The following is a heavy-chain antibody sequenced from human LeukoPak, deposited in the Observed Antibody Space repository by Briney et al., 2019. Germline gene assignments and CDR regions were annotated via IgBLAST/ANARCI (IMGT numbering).Heavy chain of an antibody. D-gene: IGHD6-19*01. CDR3: ARANQWPYFDY. CDR2: IYYSGST. CDR1: GGSISSYY. Sequence: SSETLSLTCTVSGGSISSYYWVWIRQPPGKGLEWIGYIYYSGSTNYNPSLKSRVTISVDTSKNQFSLKLSSVTAADTAVYYCARANQWPYFDYWGQGTLVTVSS. V-gene: IGHV4-59*13. J-gene: IGHJ4*02.